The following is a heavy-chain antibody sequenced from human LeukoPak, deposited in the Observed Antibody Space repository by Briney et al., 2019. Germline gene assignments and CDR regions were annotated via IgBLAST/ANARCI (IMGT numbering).Heavy chain of an antibody. D-gene: IGHD3-22*01. CDR1: GGSISSYY. J-gene: IGHJ2*01. CDR3: ARDRYYYDSSGIYWYFDL. Sequence: PSETLSLTCTVSGGSISSYYWSWIRQPPGKGLEWIGYIYYSGSTNYNPSLKRRVTISVDTSKNQFSLKLSSVTAADTAVYYCARDRYYYDSSGIYWYFDLWGRGTLVTVSS. V-gene: IGHV4-59*01. CDR2: IYYSGST.